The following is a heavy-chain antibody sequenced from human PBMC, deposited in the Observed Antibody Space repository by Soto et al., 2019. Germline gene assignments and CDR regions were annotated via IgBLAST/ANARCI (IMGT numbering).Heavy chain of an antibody. V-gene: IGHV3-30*18. CDR2: ISYDGSNT. CDR1: GLTFSSYG. J-gene: IGHJ4*02. Sequence: GGSLRLSCAASGLTFSSYGMHWVRQAPGKGLEWVAIISYDGSNTYYADSVKGRFTISRDNSKNTLYLQMNSLRAEDTSVYYCAKEGGLSGSYYISSSYYFDYWGQGTLVTVSS. CDR3: AKEGGLSGSYYISSSYYFDY. D-gene: IGHD1-26*01.